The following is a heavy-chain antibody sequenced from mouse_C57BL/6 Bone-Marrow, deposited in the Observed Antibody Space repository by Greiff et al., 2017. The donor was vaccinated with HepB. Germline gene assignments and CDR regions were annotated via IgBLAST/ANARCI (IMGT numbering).Heavy chain of an antibody. J-gene: IGHJ2*01. CDR1: GYTFTDYY. Sequence: QVQLQQSGAELVRPGASVKLSCKASGYTFTDYYINWVKQRPGQGLEWIARIYPGSGNTYYNEKFKGKATLTAEKSSSTAYMQLSSLTSEDSAVYFCARRQLRGGDYFDYWGQGTTLTVSS. V-gene: IGHV1-76*01. CDR3: ARRQLRGGDYFDY. CDR2: IYPGSGNT. D-gene: IGHD3-2*02.